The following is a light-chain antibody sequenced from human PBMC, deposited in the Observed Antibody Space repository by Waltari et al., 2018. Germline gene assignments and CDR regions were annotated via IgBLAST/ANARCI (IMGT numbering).Light chain of an antibody. V-gene: IGKV3-20*01. CDR3: QQYGSSSLFT. CDR1: QSVSSSY. Sequence: EIVLPQSPGTLSLSPGERATLSCRASQSVSSSYLAWYQPKPGQAPRLLIYGASSRATGIPDRFSGSGSGTDFTLTISRLEPEDFAVYYCQQYGSSSLFTFGPGTKVDIK. CDR2: GAS. J-gene: IGKJ3*01.